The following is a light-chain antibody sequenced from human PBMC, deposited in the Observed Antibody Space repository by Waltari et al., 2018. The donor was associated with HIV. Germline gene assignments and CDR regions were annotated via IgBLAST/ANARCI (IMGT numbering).Light chain of an antibody. CDR2: DVT. CDR3: GSYTTPSTLGV. J-gene: IGLJ2*01. Sequence: QSALTQPASVSGSPGQSITISCIGSSSDVGAYDYVPWYQHHPGKAPKLLIYDVTHRPSGISARFSGSKSGNTASLTISGLQADDEADYYCGSYTTPSTLGVFGGGTKLTVL. CDR1: SSDVGAYDY. V-gene: IGLV2-14*03.